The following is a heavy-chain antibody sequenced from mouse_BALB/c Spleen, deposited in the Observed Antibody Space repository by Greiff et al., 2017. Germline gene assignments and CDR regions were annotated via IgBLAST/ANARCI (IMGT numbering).Heavy chain of an antibody. D-gene: IGHD2-1*01. J-gene: IGHJ2*01. V-gene: IGHV5-17*02. CDR2: ISSGSSTI. CDR3: ARSGYYGNYYFDY. Sequence: EVKLVESGGGLVQPGGSRKLSCAASGFTFSCFGMHWVRQAPEKGLEWVAYISSGSSTIYYADTVKGRFTISRDNPKNTLFLQMTSLRSEDTAMYYCARSGYYGNYYFDYWGQGTTLTVSS. CDR1: GFTFSCFG.